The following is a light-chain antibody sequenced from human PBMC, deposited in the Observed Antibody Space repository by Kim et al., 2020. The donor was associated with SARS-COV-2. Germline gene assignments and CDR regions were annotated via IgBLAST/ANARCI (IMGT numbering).Light chain of an antibody. J-gene: IGKJ1*01. CDR2: GAS. CDR3: QQYGSFPWT. CDR1: QSVSNNY. Sequence: EIVLTQSPGTLSLSPWERATLSCRASQSVSNNYLAWYHQRRGQTPRLLIYGASSRATGIPDRFSGSGSGTDFTLTISRLEPEDFAVYYCQQYGSFPWTFGQGTKVDIK. V-gene: IGKV3-20*01.